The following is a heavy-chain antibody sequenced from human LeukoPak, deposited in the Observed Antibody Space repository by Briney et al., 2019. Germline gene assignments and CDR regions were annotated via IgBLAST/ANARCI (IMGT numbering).Heavy chain of an antibody. CDR1: GYTFTGYY. V-gene: IGHV1-2*02. J-gene: IGHJ6*02. CDR2: IYPNSGGR. Sequence: GASVKVSCKASGYTFTGYYIHWVWQGPGQGLEWMGWIYPNSGGRKYAQKFEGRVTRTRDTSITTAYMEVSRLRSDDTAMYYCARDVSPLSSGSYEVFYYGMDVWGQGTTVTVSS. CDR3: ARDVSPLSSGSYEVFYYGMDV. D-gene: IGHD6-19*01.